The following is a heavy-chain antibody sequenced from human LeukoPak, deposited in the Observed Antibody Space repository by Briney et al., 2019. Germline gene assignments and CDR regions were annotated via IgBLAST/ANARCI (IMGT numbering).Heavy chain of an antibody. Sequence: GGSLRLSCAASGLTFSSYWMHWVRQAPGKGLVWVSRINNDGRSTTYADSVKGRFTIYRADAKNTLYLQMNSLRAEDTAVYYCVREIAVRFDPWGQGTLVTVSS. V-gene: IGHV3-74*01. CDR1: GLTFSSYW. D-gene: IGHD6-6*01. CDR2: INNDGRST. CDR3: VREIAVRFDP. J-gene: IGHJ5*02.